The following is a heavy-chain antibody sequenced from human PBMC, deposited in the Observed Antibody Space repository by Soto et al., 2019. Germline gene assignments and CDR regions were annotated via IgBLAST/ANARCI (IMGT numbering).Heavy chain of an antibody. V-gene: IGHV3-23*01. Sequence: LRLSCAASGFTFSSYAMSWARQAPGKGLEWVSSISNSGGSTYHADSVKGRFTISRDGSEKTLYLQMNSLRVEVAAIYFCAQGKISTTGLNYWGQGTLVTVSS. J-gene: IGHJ4*02. CDR2: ISNSGGST. D-gene: IGHD1-1*01. CDR1: GFTFSSYA. CDR3: AQGKISTTGLNY.